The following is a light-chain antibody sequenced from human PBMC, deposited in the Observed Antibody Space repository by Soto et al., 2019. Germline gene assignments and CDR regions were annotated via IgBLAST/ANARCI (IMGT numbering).Light chain of an antibody. CDR2: GAS. CDR3: QQYNNWPALT. J-gene: IGKJ4*01. Sequence: EIAMTQSPATLSVSPGERATHACRASQSVSSNLAWYQQKPGQAPRLLIYGASTRATGIPARFSGSGSGTEFTLTISSLQSEDFAVYYCQQYNNWPALTFGGGTKVEIK. V-gene: IGKV3-15*01. CDR1: QSVSSN.